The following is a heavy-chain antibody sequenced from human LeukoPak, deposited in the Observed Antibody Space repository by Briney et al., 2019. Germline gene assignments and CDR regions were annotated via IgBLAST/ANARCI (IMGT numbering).Heavy chain of an antibody. CDR3: ARALPDEHDWSPPENWFDP. CDR1: GYSISSGYY. Sequence: SETLSLTCTVSGYSISSGYYWGWIRQPPGKGLEWIESIYHSGSTYYNPSLKSRVTISVDTSKNQFSLKLSSVTAADTAVYYCARALPDEHDWSPPENWFDPWGQGTLVTVSS. V-gene: IGHV4-38-2*02. D-gene: IGHD1-14*01. CDR2: IYHSGST. J-gene: IGHJ5*02.